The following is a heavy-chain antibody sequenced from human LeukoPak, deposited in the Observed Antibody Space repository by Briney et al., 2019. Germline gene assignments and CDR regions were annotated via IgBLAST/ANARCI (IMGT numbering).Heavy chain of an antibody. Sequence: SETLSLTCTVSGYSISSGYYWGWIRQPPGKGLEWIGYIYYSGSTYYNPSLKSRVTISVDTSKNQFSLKLSSVTAADTAVYYCARGRTSHTPDYWGQGTLVTVSS. D-gene: IGHD2-2*01. CDR2: IYYSGST. CDR1: GYSISSGYY. V-gene: IGHV4-38-2*02. J-gene: IGHJ4*02. CDR3: ARGRTSHTPDY.